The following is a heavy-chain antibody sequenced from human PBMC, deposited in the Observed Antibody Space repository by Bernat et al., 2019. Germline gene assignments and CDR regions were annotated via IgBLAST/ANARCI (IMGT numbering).Heavy chain of an antibody. Sequence: EVQLVESGGGLVQPGGSLRLSCSASGFTFDDFAFHWVRQAPGTGLQYVSGISSSGDNSSYADSVKGRFTISRDNSRKTLYLEMSSLRTEDTAVYFCVKDEYNLGHDAFDIWGQGTMVTVSS. CDR2: ISSSGDNS. D-gene: IGHD2/OR15-2a*01. V-gene: IGHV3-64D*06. J-gene: IGHJ3*02. CDR3: VKDEYNLGHDAFDI. CDR1: GFTFDDFA.